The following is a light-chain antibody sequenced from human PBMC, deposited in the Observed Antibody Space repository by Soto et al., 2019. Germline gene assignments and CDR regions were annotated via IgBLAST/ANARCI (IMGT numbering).Light chain of an antibody. V-gene: IGKV1-39*01. J-gene: IGKJ2*01. CDR2: AAS. CDR1: QSVNNH. CDR3: QQSYSATHT. Sequence: DIQMTQSPSSLSASVGDRVTITCRASQSVNNHFNWYQQKPGKAPKLLIYAASGLQSGVPSRFSGSGSGTAFTLTISSLQPEDFATYYCQQSYSATHTFGQGTKLEIK.